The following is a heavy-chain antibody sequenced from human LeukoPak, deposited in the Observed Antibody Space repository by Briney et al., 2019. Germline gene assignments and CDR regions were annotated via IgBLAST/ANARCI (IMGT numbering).Heavy chain of an antibody. CDR2: ISGSGGST. J-gene: IGHJ4*02. Sequence: GESLRLSCAASGFTFSSYAMSWVRQAPGKGLEWVSAISGSGGSTYYADSVKGRFTISRDNSKNTLYLQMNSLRAEDTAVYYCAKCGMANYYDSSGYYLVDYWGQGTLVTVSS. CDR1: GFTFSSYA. CDR3: AKCGMANYYDSSGYYLVDY. D-gene: IGHD3-22*01. V-gene: IGHV3-23*01.